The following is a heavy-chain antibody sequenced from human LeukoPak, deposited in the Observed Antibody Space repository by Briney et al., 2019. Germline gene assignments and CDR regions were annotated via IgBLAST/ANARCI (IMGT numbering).Heavy chain of an antibody. CDR2: IIPIFGTA. D-gene: IGHD3-22*01. Sequence: ASVKVSCKASGGTFSSYAISWVRQAPGQGLEWMGGIIPIFGTANYAQKFQGRVTITADESTSTAYMELSSLRSEDTAVYYCAIPLYDSSGYYFSTRNYYYYYMDVWGKGTTVTISS. CDR1: GGTFSSYA. V-gene: IGHV1-69*13. J-gene: IGHJ6*03. CDR3: AIPLYDSSGYYFSTRNYYYYYMDV.